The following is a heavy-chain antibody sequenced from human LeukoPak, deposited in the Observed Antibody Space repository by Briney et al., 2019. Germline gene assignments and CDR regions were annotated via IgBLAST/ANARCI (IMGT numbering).Heavy chain of an antibody. Sequence: RGSLRLSCVASGLTFSSSWMSWVRQAPGKGLEWVGNINQDGGEKYYVDSVKGRCTISRDNAKNALYLQMDSLRAEDTAVYYCARDRGCNYWGQGTLVTVSS. CDR1: GLTFSSSW. CDR3: ARDRGCNY. V-gene: IGHV3-7*05. CDR2: INQDGGEK. J-gene: IGHJ4*02.